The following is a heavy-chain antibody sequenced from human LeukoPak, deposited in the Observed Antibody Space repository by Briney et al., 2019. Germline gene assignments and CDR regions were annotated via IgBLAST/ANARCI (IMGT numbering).Heavy chain of an antibody. CDR1: GYTFTGYY. D-gene: IGHD3-3*01. J-gene: IGHJ4*02. V-gene: IGHV1-69*13. Sequence: SVKVSCKASGYTFTGYYMHWVRQAPGQGLEWMGGIIPIFGTANYAQKFQGRVTITADESTSTAYMELSSLRSEDTAVYYCARGRPYYDFWSGYSEYYFDYWGQGTLVTVSS. CDR2: IIPIFGTA. CDR3: ARGRPYYDFWSGYSEYYFDY.